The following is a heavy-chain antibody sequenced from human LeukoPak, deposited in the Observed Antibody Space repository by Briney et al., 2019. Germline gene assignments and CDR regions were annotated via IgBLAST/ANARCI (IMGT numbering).Heavy chain of an antibody. J-gene: IGHJ4*02. CDR3: AKAIPTSPFGGVIVPIDY. Sequence: GGSLRLSCAASGFTFSSYGMSWVRQAPGKGLEWVSAISGSGGSTYYADSVKGRFTISRDNSKNTLYLQMNSLRAEDTAVYYCAKAIPTSPFGGVIVPIDYWGQGTLVTVSS. V-gene: IGHV3-23*01. CDR2: ISGSGGST. CDR1: GFTFSSYG. D-gene: IGHD3-16*02.